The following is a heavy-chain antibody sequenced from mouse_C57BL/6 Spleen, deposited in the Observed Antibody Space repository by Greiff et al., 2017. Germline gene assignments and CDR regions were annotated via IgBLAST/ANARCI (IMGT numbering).Heavy chain of an antibody. Sequence: LVESGAELVKPGASVKISCKASGYAFSSYWMNWVKQRPGKGLEWIGQIYPGDGDTNYNGKFKGKATLTADKSSSTAYMQLSSLTSEDSAVYFCARLYYYGSSYGDYAMDYWGQGTSVTVSS. J-gene: IGHJ4*01. CDR2: IYPGDGDT. D-gene: IGHD1-1*01. CDR1: GYAFSSYW. V-gene: IGHV1-80*01. CDR3: ARLYYYGSSYGDYAMDY.